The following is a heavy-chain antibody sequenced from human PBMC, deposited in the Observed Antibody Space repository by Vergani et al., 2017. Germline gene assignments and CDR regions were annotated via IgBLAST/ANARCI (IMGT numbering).Heavy chain of an antibody. CDR1: GASIRSSNYY. J-gene: IGHJ5*02. Sequence: QLQLQESGPGLVKPSATLSLTCSVSGASIRSSNYYWGWIRQPPGKGLEWIAGIYYSGSTYYNPSLKSRVTISVDTSKNQFSLKRSSVTAADTAVYFCARHSTVEWLVKLGWIDPGGQGILVTVSS. CDR3: ARHSTVEWLVKLGWIDP. D-gene: IGHD6-19*01. V-gene: IGHV4-39*01. CDR2: IYYSGST.